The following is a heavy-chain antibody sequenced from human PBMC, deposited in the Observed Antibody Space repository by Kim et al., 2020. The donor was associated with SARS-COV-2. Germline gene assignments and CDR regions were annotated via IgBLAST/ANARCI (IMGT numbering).Heavy chain of an antibody. V-gene: IGHV4-59*01. J-gene: IGHJ5*02. D-gene: IGHD1-1*01. CDR3: ARVSRNGDWFDP. Sequence: NYTPSLKSRVTISVDTSKNQFSLKLSSVTAADTAVYYCARVSRNGDWFDPWGQGTLVTVSS.